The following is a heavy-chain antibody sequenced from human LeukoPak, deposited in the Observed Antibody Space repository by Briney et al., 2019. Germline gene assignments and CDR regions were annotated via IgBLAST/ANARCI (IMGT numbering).Heavy chain of an antibody. D-gene: IGHD2/OR15-2a*01. CDR1: GFTFSDYY. CDR2: ISASGSTI. J-gene: IGHJ3*02. V-gene: IGHV3-11*01. CDR3: ARVLCCGWPFDAFDI. Sequence: GGSLRLSCAASGFTFSDYYISWIRQAPGKGLEWVSYISASGSTIYYADAMKGRFTISRDNAKNSLYLEINNLRAEDTVVYYCARVLCCGWPFDAFDIWGQGTMVTASS.